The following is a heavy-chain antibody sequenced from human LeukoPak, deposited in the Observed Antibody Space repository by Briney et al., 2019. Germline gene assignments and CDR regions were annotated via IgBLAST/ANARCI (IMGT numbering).Heavy chain of an antibody. D-gene: IGHD3-3*01. J-gene: IGHJ5*02. CDR3: ARVSTYYDFWSGYYKSGWFDP. CDR1: GDSMSDYF. CDR2: INHSGST. Sequence: PSETLSLTCTISGDSMSDYFWTWIRQPPGKGLEWIGEINHSGSTNYNPSLKSRVTISVDTSKNQFSLKLSSVTAADTAVYYCARVSTYYDFWSGYYKSGWFDPWGQGTLVTVSS. V-gene: IGHV4-34*01.